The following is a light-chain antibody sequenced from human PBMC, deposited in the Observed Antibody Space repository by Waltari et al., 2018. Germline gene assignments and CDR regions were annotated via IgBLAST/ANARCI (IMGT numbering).Light chain of an antibody. Sequence: QSVLTQPPSVSGAPGQRVTISCTGSSPNIGAGYDVHWYQQLPGTAPKLLIYGNSNRPSGVPDRVSGSKSGTSASLAITGLQAEDEADYYCQSYDSSLSGVFGTGTKVTVL. J-gene: IGLJ1*01. CDR2: GNS. CDR3: QSYDSSLSGV. V-gene: IGLV1-40*01. CDR1: SPNIGAGYD.